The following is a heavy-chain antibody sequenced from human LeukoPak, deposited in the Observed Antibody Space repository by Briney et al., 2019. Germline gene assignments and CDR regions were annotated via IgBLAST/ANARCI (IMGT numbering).Heavy chain of an antibody. CDR1: GGSVGSSSHY. Sequence: SETLSLTCTVSGGSVGSSSHYWSWIRQPPGKGLEWIGHIYYSGSTSYNHSLNSRVTISIDTSKNQFSLQLNSVTAADTALYYCARDDSSTWGGAFDIWGQGTLVTVSS. J-gene: IGHJ3*02. CDR2: IYYSGST. V-gene: IGHV4-61*01. CDR3: ARDDSSTWGGAFDI. D-gene: IGHD6-13*01.